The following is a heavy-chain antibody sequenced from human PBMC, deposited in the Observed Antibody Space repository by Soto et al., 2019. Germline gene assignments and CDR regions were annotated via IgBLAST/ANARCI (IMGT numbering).Heavy chain of an antibody. CDR1: GESFSGHY. CDR2: INHSGTT. V-gene: IGHV4-34*01. J-gene: IGHJ5*01. CDR3: ATATVTSFWFDS. Sequence: QVQLQQWGAGLLKPAQTLSLTCATYGESFSGHYWSWLRQPPGKGMEWIGEINHSGTTNYNSSLKSRVSIELDTSKKQFSLRLTSVTVAGTAVYFCATATVTSFWFDSWGQGTLVTVSS. D-gene: IGHD2-21*02.